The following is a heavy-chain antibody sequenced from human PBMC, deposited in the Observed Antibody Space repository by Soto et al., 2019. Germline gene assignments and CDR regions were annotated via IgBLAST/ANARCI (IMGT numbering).Heavy chain of an antibody. CDR3: AKDLRLRSYFDY. CDR2: ISYDGSNK. V-gene: IGHV3-30*18. D-gene: IGHD4-17*01. Sequence: PGGSLRLSCAASGFTFSSYGMHWVRQAPGKGLEWVAVISYDGSNKYYADSVKGRFTISRDSSKNTLYLQMNSLRAEDTAVYYCAKDLRLRSYFDYWVQGTLVTVSS. J-gene: IGHJ4*02. CDR1: GFTFSSYG.